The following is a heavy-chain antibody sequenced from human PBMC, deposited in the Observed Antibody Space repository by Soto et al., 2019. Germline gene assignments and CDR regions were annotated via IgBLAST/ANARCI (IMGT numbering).Heavy chain of an antibody. Sequence: GGSLRLSCAVSDFTISNAWMNWVRQGPGKGLEWVGRIKTSGEGERTDYAASVKGRFTISRDDSKNTLYLQMNSLKTDDTAMYYCTTASVEGYWGQGSLVTVSS. V-gene: IGHV3-15*07. J-gene: IGHJ4*02. CDR1: DFTISNAW. D-gene: IGHD1-1*01. CDR2: IKTSGEGERT. CDR3: TTASVEGY.